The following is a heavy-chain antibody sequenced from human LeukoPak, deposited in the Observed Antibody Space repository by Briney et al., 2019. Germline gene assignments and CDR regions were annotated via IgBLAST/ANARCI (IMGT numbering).Heavy chain of an antibody. V-gene: IGHV3-53*01. CDR3: ATPSGVSWFDP. Sequence: GGSLRLSCAASGFTVSSNYMSWVRQAPGKGLEWVSVIYSGGSTYYADSVKGRFTISRDNSKNTLYLQMNSLRAEDTAVYYCATPSGVSWFDPWGQGTLVTVSS. CDR2: IYSGGST. J-gene: IGHJ5*02. CDR1: GFTVSSNY.